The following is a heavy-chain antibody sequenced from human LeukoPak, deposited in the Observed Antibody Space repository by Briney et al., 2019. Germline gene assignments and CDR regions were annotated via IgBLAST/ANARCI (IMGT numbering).Heavy chain of an antibody. Sequence: GASVKVSCKASGYTFTGNFMHWVRQAPGQGLEWMGRINPDSGGTNYAQKFQGRVTMTRDTSISTAYMELSGLRSDDTAMYYCARYSGYDGIDFWGQGTLATVSS. J-gene: IGHJ4*02. D-gene: IGHD5-12*01. CDR1: GYTFTGNF. V-gene: IGHV1-2*06. CDR3: ARYSGYDGIDF. CDR2: INPDSGGT.